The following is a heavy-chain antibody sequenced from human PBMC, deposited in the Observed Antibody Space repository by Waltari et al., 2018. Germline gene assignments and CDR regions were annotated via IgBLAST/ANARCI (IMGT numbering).Heavy chain of an antibody. V-gene: IGHV3-23*01. CDR2: ISGRGWST. D-gene: IGHD2-2*01. J-gene: IGHJ4*02. CDR3: ASLSGSCSSTSCYDLDY. Sequence: EVQLLESGGGLVQPGGSLRLSCAASGFTFSSYAMSWVRQAPGKGLEWVSAISGRGWSTYYADCGKGRFTISRDNSKNTLYLQMNSLRAEDTAVYYCASLSGSCSSTSCYDLDYWGQGTLVTVSS. CDR1: GFTFSSYA.